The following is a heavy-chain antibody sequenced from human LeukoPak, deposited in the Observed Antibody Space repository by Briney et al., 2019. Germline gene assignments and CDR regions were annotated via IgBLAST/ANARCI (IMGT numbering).Heavy chain of an antibody. D-gene: IGHD3-9*01. CDR2: IIPIFGTA. V-gene: IGHV1-69*13. J-gene: IGHJ4*02. Sequence: ASVKVSCKASGGTFSSYAISWVRQAPGQGLEWMGGIIPIFGTANYAQKFQGRVTITADESTSTAYMELSSLRSEDTAVYYCARGPEYYDILTGGYYFDYWGRGTLVTVSS. CDR3: ARGPEYYDILTGGYYFDY. CDR1: GGTFSSYA.